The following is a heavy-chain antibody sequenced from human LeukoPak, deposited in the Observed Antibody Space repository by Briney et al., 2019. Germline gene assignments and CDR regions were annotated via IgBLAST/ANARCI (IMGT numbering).Heavy chain of an antibody. CDR2: IHVSGTT. D-gene: IGHD6-6*01. J-gene: IGHJ5*02. V-gene: IGHV4-39*01. CDR1: GGSISSNSYY. Sequence: SETLSLTCSVSGGSISSNSYYWGWIRQPPGKGLEWIGSIHVSGTTYYNPSLKSRLTISVDTSKNQFSLKLRSMTAADTAVYFRASQQTRYSISASETWGQGTLVTVSS. CDR3: ASQQTRYSISASET.